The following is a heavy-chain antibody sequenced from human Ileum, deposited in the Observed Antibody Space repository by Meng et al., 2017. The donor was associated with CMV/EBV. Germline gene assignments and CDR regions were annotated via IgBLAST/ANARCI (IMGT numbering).Heavy chain of an antibody. J-gene: IGHJ6*02. V-gene: IGHV3-23*01. CDR2: ISGSGGST. CDR3: AKDREAAGTQYYYGMDV. D-gene: IGHD6-13*01. Sequence: GGSLRLSCAASGFTFSSYAMSWVRQAPGKGLEWVSAISGSGGSTYYADSVKGRFTISRDNSKNTLYLQMNSLRAEDTAVYYCAKDREAAGTQYYYGMDVWGQGTTVTVSS. CDR1: GFTFSSYA.